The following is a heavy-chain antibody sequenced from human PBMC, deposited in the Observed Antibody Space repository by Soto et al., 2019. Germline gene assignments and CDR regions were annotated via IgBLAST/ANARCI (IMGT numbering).Heavy chain of an antibody. CDR2: IFPSDSDT. CDR3: ARKDKSGYFDWFGP. V-gene: IGHV5-51*01. Sequence: GESLKISCRTSGYRFTSYWIAWVRQMPGKGLEWMGIIFPSDSDTRYSPSFQGQVTISADRSTSTVFLQWASLKASDTAVYFCARKDKSGYFDWFGPWGQGTLVTVSS. D-gene: IGHD3-22*01. CDR1: GYRFTSYW. J-gene: IGHJ5*02.